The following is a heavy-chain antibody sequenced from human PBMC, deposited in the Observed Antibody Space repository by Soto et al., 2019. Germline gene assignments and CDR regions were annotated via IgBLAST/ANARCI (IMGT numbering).Heavy chain of an antibody. V-gene: IGHV4-61*01. CDR3: AGYNWNYYFDP. J-gene: IGHJ5*02. CDR1: GGSVRDGSYY. Sequence: SETLSLTCTVSGGSVRDGSYYWAWLRQPPGKGLEWIGHIYHSGSTIYNPSLKSRVTISIDTSKSQFSLNLNSMTAADTAVYYCAGYNWNYYFDPWGQGTLVTAPQ. D-gene: IGHD1-7*01. CDR2: IYHSGST.